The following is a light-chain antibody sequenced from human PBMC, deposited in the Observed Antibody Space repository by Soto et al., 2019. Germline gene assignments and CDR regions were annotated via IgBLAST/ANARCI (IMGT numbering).Light chain of an antibody. CDR2: SNN. V-gene: IGLV1-44*01. J-gene: IGLJ2*01. Sequence: QSVLTQPPSVSGTPGQRVTISCSGSSSNIGSKSVSWYQHLPQTAPKLLIYSNNQRPSGVLDRFSGSKSGTSASLAISGLQSDDETQYYCAAWDDSLNVLVFGGGTKLTVL. CDR1: SSNIGSKS. CDR3: AAWDDSLNVLV.